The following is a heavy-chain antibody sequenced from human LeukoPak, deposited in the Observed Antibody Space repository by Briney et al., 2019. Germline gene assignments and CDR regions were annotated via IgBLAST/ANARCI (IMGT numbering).Heavy chain of an antibody. D-gene: IGHD3-10*01. CDR3: ARKENVYYYLDY. CDR2: IYHSGTT. Sequence: SDTLSLTCAVSGYSITSSSWWGWIRQPPGKGLEWIGYIYHSGTTYYNPSLQSRVTMSVDTSKNQFSLKLSSVTAVDTAVYYCARKENVYYYLDYWGQGTLVTVSS. CDR1: GYSITSSSW. V-gene: IGHV4-28*01. J-gene: IGHJ4*02.